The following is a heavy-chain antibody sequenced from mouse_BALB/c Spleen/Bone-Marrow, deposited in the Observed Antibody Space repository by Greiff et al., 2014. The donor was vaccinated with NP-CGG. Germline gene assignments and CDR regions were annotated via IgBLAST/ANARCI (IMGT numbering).Heavy chain of an antibody. J-gene: IGHJ3*01. Sequence: QVQLQQPGAELVKPGASVKLSCKASGYTFTSYWMHWVKQRPGQGLEWIGEINPSDGRTNYNEKFKNKATLTVDKSSSTAYMQLSSLTSEDSAVYYCAGDYGYDAGFAWFVYWGQGTLVTVSA. D-gene: IGHD2-14*01. V-gene: IGHV1S81*02. CDR3: AGDYGYDAGFAWFVY. CDR2: INPSDGRT. CDR1: GYTFTSYW.